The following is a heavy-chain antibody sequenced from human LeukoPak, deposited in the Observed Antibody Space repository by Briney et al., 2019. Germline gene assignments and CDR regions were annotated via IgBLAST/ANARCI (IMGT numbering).Heavy chain of an antibody. CDR2: IYSGGST. CDR1: EFTVNSNF. J-gene: IGHJ6*02. CDR3: ARDPWGNYYYGMDV. D-gene: IGHD3-16*01. Sequence: PGGSLRLSCATSEFTVNSNFMSWVRQAPGKGLEWVSVIYSGGSTYYADSVKGRFTISRDNSKNTLYLQMNSLRAEDTAVYYCARDPWGNYYYGMDVWGQGTTVTVSS. V-gene: IGHV3-53*01.